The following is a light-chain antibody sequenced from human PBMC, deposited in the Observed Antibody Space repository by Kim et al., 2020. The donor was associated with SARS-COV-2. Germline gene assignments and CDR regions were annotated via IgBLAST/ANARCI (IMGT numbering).Light chain of an antibody. CDR1: QDISNY. V-gene: IGKV1-27*01. CDR3: QKYNSAPRT. J-gene: IGKJ1*01. CDR2: AAS. Sequence: SLGNRVTTTCRASQDISNYVAWYQQKPVIVPKLLIYAASTLQSGVPSRFSGSGSGTDFTLTISSLQPEDFATYYCQKYNSAPRTFGQGTKVEIK.